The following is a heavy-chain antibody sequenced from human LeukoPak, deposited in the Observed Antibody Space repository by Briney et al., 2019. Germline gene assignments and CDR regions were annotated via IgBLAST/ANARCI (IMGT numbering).Heavy chain of an antibody. Sequence: SVKVSCKASGGTFSNFAVSWVRQAPGQGLEWMGGIIPIFGSTIYAQQSQDRVTIIADESTGTVYMELSSLRPEDTAVYYCARDEPDYGTSMGAFDIWGQGTMVTVSS. J-gene: IGHJ3*02. CDR1: GGTFSNFA. V-gene: IGHV1-69*13. D-gene: IGHD4-17*01. CDR3: ARDEPDYGTSMGAFDI. CDR2: IIPIFGST.